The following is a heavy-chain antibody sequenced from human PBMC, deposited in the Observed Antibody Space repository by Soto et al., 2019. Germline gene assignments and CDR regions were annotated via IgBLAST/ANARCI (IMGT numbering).Heavy chain of an antibody. D-gene: IGHD4-17*01. CDR2: IYSGGST. Sequence: EWVSVIYSGGSTYYADAVKGRFTISRDNSKNTLYLQMNSLRAEYTAVYYCVFFLMIRRPPRSTLFPYTTPSDL. CDR3: VFFLMIRRPPRSTLFPYTTPSDL. J-gene: IGHJ2*01. V-gene: IGHV3-53*01.